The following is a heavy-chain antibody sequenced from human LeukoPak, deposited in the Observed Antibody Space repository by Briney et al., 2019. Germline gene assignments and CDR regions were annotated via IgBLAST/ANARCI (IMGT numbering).Heavy chain of an antibody. CDR2: ISTDGTVT. J-gene: IGHJ4*02. Sequence: GGSLRLSCAASGFTFSKYWMLWVRQAPGKGLESVSQISTDGTVTNYADSVKGRFTVSRDNADNTMFLQMNSVRDEDTAVYYCATKQWLAPPPDSWGQGTPVTVSS. CDR1: GFTFSKYW. CDR3: ATKQWLAPPPDS. D-gene: IGHD6-19*01. V-gene: IGHV3-74*01.